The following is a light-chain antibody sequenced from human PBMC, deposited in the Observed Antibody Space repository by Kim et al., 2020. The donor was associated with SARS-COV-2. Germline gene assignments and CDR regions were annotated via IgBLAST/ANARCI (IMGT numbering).Light chain of an antibody. J-gene: IGLJ3*02. V-gene: IGLV1-44*01. Sequence: GERVTISGSRGTSTTGNQTVNWHQQLPGTAPALLIYTEKPRPSGVPDRFSGAKSGTSASLAISGLQPEDEADYYCAAWDDSLPGVVFGGGTQLTVL. CDR1: TSTTGNQT. CDR2: TEK. CDR3: AAWDDSLPGVV.